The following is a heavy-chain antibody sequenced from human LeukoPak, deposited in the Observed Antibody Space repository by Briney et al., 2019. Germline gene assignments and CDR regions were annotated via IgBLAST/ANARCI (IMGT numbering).Heavy chain of an antibody. CDR3: TTEEGRYILTGYYMPYYMDV. CDR1: GFTFSGSA. V-gene: IGHV3-73*01. D-gene: IGHD3-9*01. Sequence: GGSLRLSCTASGFTFSGSAMHWVRQASGKGLEWVGRIRSKANSYATVYAASVKGRFTISRDDSKNTAYLQMNSLKTEDTAVYYCTTEEGRYILTGYYMPYYMDVWGKGTTVTISS. CDR2: IRSKANSYAT. J-gene: IGHJ6*03.